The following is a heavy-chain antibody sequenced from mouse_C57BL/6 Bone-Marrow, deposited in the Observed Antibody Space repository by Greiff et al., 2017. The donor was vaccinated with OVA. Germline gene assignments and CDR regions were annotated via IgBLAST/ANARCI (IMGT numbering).Heavy chain of an antibody. V-gene: IGHV1-80*01. CDR3: ARSTAGTYYYAMDY. CDR1: GYAFSSYW. D-gene: IGHD4-1*01. Sequence: VQLQQSGAELVKPGASVKISCKASGYAFSSYWMNWVKQRPGKGLEWIGQIYPGDGDTNYNGKFKGKATLTADTSSSTAYMQLSSLTSEDSAVYFCARSTAGTYYYAMDYWGQGTSVTVSS. J-gene: IGHJ4*01. CDR2: IYPGDGDT.